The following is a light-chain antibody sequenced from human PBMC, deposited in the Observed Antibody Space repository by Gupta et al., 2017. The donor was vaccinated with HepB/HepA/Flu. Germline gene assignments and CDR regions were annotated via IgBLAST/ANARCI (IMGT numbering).Light chain of an antibody. V-gene: IGKV1-39*01. Sequence: DIQMTESPSSLSASVGDRVTITCLASQSISSYLNWYQQKPGKAPKLLIYAASSLQSGVPSRFSGSGSGTDFTLTIGSLQPEDFATYYCQQRYSTPFTFGPGTKVDIK. CDR1: QSISSY. J-gene: IGKJ3*01. CDR2: AAS. CDR3: QQRYSTPFT.